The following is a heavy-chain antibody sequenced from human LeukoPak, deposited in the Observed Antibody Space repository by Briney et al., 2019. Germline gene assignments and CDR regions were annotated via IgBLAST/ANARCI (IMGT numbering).Heavy chain of an antibody. D-gene: IGHD3/OR15-3a*01. CDR2: IYAGDTI. J-gene: IGHJ4*02. CDR3: ATIGTGDYREDS. CDR1: GFSVRNNY. V-gene: IGHV3-66*01. Sequence: GGSLRLSCVVSGFSVRNNYVSWVRQAPGKGLEWVSVIYAGDTIHYADSVKGRFTISRDNSKNTVYLQMNSLRAADTALYYCATIGTGDYREDSWGQGTLVTVSS.